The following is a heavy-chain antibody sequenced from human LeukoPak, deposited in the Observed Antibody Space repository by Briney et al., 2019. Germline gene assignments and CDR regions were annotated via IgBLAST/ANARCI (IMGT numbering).Heavy chain of an antibody. CDR3: VSSNWLRDANFDS. CDR1: GDSISSSNW. D-gene: IGHD1-1*01. Sequence: SETLSLTCAVSGDSISSSNWWTWVRQPPGKGLEWIGEIYHSGSTHYNPSLKSRITISVDKSKNQFSLRLRSVTAADTAVYYCVSSNWLRDANFDSWGQGTLVTVSS. V-gene: IGHV4-4*02. CDR2: IYHSGST. J-gene: IGHJ4*02.